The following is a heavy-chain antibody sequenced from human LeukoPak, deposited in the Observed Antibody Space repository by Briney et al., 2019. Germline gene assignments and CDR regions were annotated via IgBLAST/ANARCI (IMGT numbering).Heavy chain of an antibody. D-gene: IGHD4-11*01. CDR2: FKTKYNQV. V-gene: IGHV3-23*05. CDR1: GFTFSDYA. CDR3: ARSVPDYTRFDY. Sequence: LGGSLRLSCVASGFTFSDYAMNWVRQAPGKGLEWVSTFKTKYNQVYYAESVRGRFTTSTDNSKNTVYLQMNSLRAEDTALYYCARSVPDYTRFDYWGQGALVTVSS. J-gene: IGHJ4*02.